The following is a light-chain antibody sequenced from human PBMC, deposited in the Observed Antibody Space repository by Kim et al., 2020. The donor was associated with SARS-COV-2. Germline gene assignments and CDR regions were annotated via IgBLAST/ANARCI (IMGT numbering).Light chain of an antibody. Sequence: LSPGERATPSCRASQIVSSNYLAWYQQKPGQAPRLLIHGASSRATGIPDRFSGRGSGTDFTLTISRLEPEDFAVYYCQQYGSSPTFGQGTKVEIK. J-gene: IGKJ1*01. V-gene: IGKV3-20*01. CDR2: GAS. CDR1: QIVSSNY. CDR3: QQYGSSPT.